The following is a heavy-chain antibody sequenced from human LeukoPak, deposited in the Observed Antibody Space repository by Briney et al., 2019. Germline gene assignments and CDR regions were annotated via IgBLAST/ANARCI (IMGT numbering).Heavy chain of an antibody. D-gene: IGHD4-17*01. CDR3: TTYYYGDYLNFDY. CDR2: INSDGSST. V-gene: IGHV3-74*01. Sequence: GGSLRLSCAASGFTFSNYWMHWVRQAPGKGLVWVSRINSDGSSTNYADSVKGRFTISRDNAKNTLYLQMNSLRAEDTAVYYCTTYYYGDYLNFDYWGQGTLVTVSS. J-gene: IGHJ4*02. CDR1: GFTFSNYW.